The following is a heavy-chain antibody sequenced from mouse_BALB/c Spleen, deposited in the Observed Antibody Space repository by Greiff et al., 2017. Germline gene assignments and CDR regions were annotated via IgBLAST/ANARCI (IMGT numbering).Heavy chain of an antibody. D-gene: IGHD4-1*01. CDR1: GFAFSSYD. V-gene: IGHV5-12-1*01. CDR2: ISSGGGST. CDR3: ARRNWDGYFDY. J-gene: IGHJ2*01. Sequence: EVHLVESGGGLVKPGGSLKLSCAASGFAFSSYDMSWVRQTPEKRLEWVAYISSGGGSTYYPDTVKGRFTISRDNAKNTLYLQMSSLKSEDTAMYYCARRNWDGYFDYWGQGTTLTVSS.